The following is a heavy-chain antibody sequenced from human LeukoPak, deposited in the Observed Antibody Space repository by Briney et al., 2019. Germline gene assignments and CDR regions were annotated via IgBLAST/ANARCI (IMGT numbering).Heavy chain of an antibody. J-gene: IGHJ4*02. CDR1: GFTFSNVW. Sequence: GGSLRLSCEASGFTFSNVWMSWVRQAPGKGLEWVGRIKSKTDGGTTDYAAPVKGRFTISRDDSKNTLYLQMNSLKTEDTAVYYCTTDPTTVTTKDYWGQGTLVTVSS. CDR2: IKSKTDGGTT. V-gene: IGHV3-15*01. CDR3: TTDPTTVTTKDY. D-gene: IGHD4-17*01.